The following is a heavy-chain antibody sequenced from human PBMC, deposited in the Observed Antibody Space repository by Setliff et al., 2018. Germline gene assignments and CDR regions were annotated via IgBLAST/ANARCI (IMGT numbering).Heavy chain of an antibody. CDR3: ARDPYSGSFPIIYFDY. J-gene: IGHJ4*02. CDR2: ISSSSSTI. D-gene: IGHD1-26*01. CDR1: GFTFSSYS. V-gene: IGHV3-48*01. Sequence: GGSLRLSCAASGFTFSSYSMNWVRQAPGKGLEWVSYISSSSSTIYYADSVKGRFTISRDNAKNSLYLQMNSLRAEDTAVYYCARDPYSGSFPIIYFDYWGQGTLVTVS.